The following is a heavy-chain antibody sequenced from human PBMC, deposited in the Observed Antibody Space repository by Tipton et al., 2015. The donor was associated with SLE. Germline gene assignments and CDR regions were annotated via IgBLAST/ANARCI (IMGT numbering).Heavy chain of an antibody. CDR3: ARDQGYGDFDY. V-gene: IGHV3-7*03. CDR1: GFTFSSYW. D-gene: IGHD4-17*01. J-gene: IGHJ4*02. Sequence: PLRLSCAASGFTFSSYWMSWVRQAPGKGLEWVANIKQDGSEKYYVDSVKGRFTISRDNAKNSLYLQMNSLRAEDTAVYYCARDQGYGDFDYWGQGTLVTVA. CDR2: IKQDGSEK.